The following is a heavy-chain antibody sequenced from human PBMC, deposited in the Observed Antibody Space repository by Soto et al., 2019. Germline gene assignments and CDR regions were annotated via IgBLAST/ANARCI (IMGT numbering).Heavy chain of an antibody. J-gene: IGHJ5*02. V-gene: IGHV1-69*06. D-gene: IGHD3-10*01. CDR3: ARDTKWFGELLLNWFDP. Sequence: QVQLVQSGAEVKKPGSSVKVSCKASGGTFSSYAISWVRQAPGQGLEWMGGLIPIFGTANYAQKFQGRVTITGDKSTSTAYMELSSLRSEDTAVYYCARDTKWFGELLLNWFDPWGQGTLVTVSS. CDR2: LIPIFGTA. CDR1: GGTFSSYA.